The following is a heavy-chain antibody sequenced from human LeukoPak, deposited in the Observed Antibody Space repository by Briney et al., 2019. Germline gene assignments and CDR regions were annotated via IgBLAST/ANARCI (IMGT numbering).Heavy chain of an antibody. D-gene: IGHD3-10*01. CDR3: ARVSRSGDYKYYFDY. V-gene: IGHV1-18*01. J-gene: IGHJ4*02. CDR2: ISAYNGNT. CDR1: GYTFTSYG. Sequence: ASVKVSCKASGYTFTSYGISWVRQAPGQGLEWMGWISAYNGNTNYAQELQGRVTMTTDTSTSTAYMELRSLRSDDTAVYYCARVSRSGDYKYYFDYWGQGTLVTVSS.